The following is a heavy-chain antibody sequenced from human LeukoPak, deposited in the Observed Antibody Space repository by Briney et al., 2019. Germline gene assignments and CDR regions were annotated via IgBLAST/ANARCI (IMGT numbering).Heavy chain of an antibody. D-gene: IGHD3-22*01. Sequence: SVTVSCKASGGTFSSYAISWVRQAPGQGLEWMGGIIPIFGTANYAQKFQGRVTITTDESTSTAYMELSSLRSEDTAVYYCARSKRGYYDSSGYFDYWGQGTLVTVSS. J-gene: IGHJ4*02. CDR2: IIPIFGTA. CDR3: ARSKRGYYDSSGYFDY. V-gene: IGHV1-69*05. CDR1: GGTFSSYA.